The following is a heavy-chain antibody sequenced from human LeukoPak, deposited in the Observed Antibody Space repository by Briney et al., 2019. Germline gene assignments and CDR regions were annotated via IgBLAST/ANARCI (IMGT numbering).Heavy chain of an antibody. V-gene: IGHV3-7*01. Sequence: PGGSLRLSCAGSGFTFSNYWMSWVRQAPGKGLEWVANIKRDGDEEYYVDSVKGRFTISRDNVKNSMYLQMNSLRAEDTAVYYCAREGGVAPTAIAWYFDLWGRGTPVTVSS. CDR1: GFTFSNYW. J-gene: IGHJ2*01. CDR3: AREGGVAPTAIAWYFDL. CDR2: IKRDGDEE. D-gene: IGHD2-2*01.